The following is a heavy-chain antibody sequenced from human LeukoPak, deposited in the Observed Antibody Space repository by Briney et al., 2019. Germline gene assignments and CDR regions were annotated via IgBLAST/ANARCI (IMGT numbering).Heavy chain of an antibody. Sequence: SETLSLTCAVYGGSFRGYYWSWIPHPPGKGLEWIVEINHSGSTNYNPSLKSRVTTSVDTSKNQFSLKLSCVTAADTAVYYCATRSERRLTRGKNWFDHWGQGTLVTVSS. CDR3: ATRSERRLTRGKNWFDH. V-gene: IGHV4-34*01. CDR1: GGSFRGYY. J-gene: IGHJ5*02. D-gene: IGHD3-10*01. CDR2: INHSGST.